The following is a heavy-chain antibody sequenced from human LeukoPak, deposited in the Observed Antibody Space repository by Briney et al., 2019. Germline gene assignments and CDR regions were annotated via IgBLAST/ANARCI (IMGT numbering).Heavy chain of an antibody. CDR3: AKDQGIQLWLKYFQH. Sequence: GGSLRLSCAASGFTFNNYAMTWVRQAPGKGLEWVSAISGSGGTTLYADSVKGRFTISSDNSKSTLYLQMNSLRAEDTAVYYCAKDQGIQLWLKYFQHWGQGTLVTVSS. CDR1: GFTFNNYA. J-gene: IGHJ1*01. CDR2: ISGSGGTT. D-gene: IGHD5-18*01. V-gene: IGHV3-23*01.